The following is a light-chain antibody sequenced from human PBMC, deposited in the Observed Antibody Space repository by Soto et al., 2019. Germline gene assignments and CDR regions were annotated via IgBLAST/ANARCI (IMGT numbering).Light chain of an antibody. Sequence: DIQLTQSPSSLSASVGDRVIITCQASQDISNYLNWYQQKPGKAPKLLIYDASNLETGVPTRFSRSGSGADVSFTISNLHPEDIATYYCQEFHNFSITFGQGTRLEIK. CDR1: QDISNY. CDR3: QEFHNFSIT. J-gene: IGKJ5*01. CDR2: DAS. V-gene: IGKV1-33*01.